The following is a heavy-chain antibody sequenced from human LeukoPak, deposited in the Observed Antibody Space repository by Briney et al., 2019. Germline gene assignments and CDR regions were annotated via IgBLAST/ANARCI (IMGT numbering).Heavy chain of an antibody. J-gene: IGHJ3*02. Sequence: SETLSLTCAVYVGSFSGYYWSWLRQPPGKGLEWIGEINHSGSTNYNPSLKSRVTISVDTSKNQFSLKLSSVTAADTAVYYCARPLRGYSYGSRAFDIWGQGTMVTVSS. CDR3: ARPLRGYSYGSRAFDI. V-gene: IGHV4-34*01. CDR1: VGSFSGYY. CDR2: INHSGST. D-gene: IGHD5-18*01.